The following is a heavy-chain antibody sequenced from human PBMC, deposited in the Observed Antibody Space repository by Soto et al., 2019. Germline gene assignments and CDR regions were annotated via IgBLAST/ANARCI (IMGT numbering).Heavy chain of an antibody. D-gene: IGHD6-13*01. CDR2: IRSKTYGGTT. V-gene: IGHV3-49*03. Sequence: EVQLVESGGGLVEPGRSLRLSCSASGFTFGDYAMSWFRQAPGKGLEWAGFIRSKTYGGTTEYAASVKGRFTISRDDSNSIAYLEMNSLKTEDTAVYYCTRFNQRRQPRYYYGMDVWGQGTTVTVSS. CDR1: GFTFGDYA. CDR3: TRFNQRRQPRYYYGMDV. J-gene: IGHJ6*02.